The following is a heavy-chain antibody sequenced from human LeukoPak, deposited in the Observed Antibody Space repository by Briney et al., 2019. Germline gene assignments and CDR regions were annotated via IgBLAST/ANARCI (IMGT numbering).Heavy chain of an antibody. CDR2: IIPILGIA. Sequence: ASVKVSCKASGGTFSSYAISWVRQAPGQGLEWMGRIIPILGIANYAQKFQGRVTITADKSTSTAYIELSSLRSEDTAVYYCARDRTAAAGTYYYYYGMDVWGQGTTVTVSS. V-gene: IGHV1-69*04. J-gene: IGHJ6*02. CDR1: GGTFSSYA. D-gene: IGHD6-13*01. CDR3: ARDRTAAAGTYYYYYGMDV.